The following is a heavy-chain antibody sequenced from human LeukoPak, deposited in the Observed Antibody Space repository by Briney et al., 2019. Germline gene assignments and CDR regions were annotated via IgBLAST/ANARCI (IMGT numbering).Heavy chain of an antibody. CDR3: ARGSSWPLDFDY. J-gene: IGHJ4*02. CDR2: IYYSGST. D-gene: IGHD6-13*01. Sequence: SETLSLTCTVSGGSASSGSYYWSWIRQPPGKGLEWIGYIYYSGSTNYNPSLKSRVTISVDTSKNQFSLKLSSVTAADTAVYYCARGSSWPLDFDYWGQGTLVTVSS. V-gene: IGHV4-61*01. CDR1: GGSASSGSYY.